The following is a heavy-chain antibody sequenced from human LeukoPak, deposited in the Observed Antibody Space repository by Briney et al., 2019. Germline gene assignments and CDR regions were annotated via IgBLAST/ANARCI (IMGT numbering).Heavy chain of an antibody. D-gene: IGHD2-15*01. CDR2: IFYSGST. J-gene: IGHJ4*02. CDR3: ARLRGGPRGYFDY. V-gene: IGHV4-59*04. Sequence: SETLSLTCTVSGGSISSYYWSWIRQPPGKGLEWIGNIFYSGSTYYNPSLKSRVTISVDTSKNQFSLKLSSVTAADTAVYYCARLRGGPRGYFDYWGQGTLVTVSS. CDR1: GGSISSYY.